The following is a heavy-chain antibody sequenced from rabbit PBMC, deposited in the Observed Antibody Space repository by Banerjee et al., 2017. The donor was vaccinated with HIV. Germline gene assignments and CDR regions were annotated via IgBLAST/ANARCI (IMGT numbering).Heavy chain of an antibody. J-gene: IGHJ4*01. D-gene: IGHD4-1*01. CDR1: GFSFSSGYW. CDR3: ARDLAGVIGWNFGL. CDR2: MDAGNSGNT. Sequence: QSLEESGGDLVKPGASLTLTCTASGFSFSSGYWMCWVRQAPGKGLEWIACMDAGNSGNTYYANWAKGRFTISKTSSTTVTLQMTSLTAADTATYFCARDLAGVIGWNFGLWGPGTLVTVS. V-gene: IGHV1S40*01.